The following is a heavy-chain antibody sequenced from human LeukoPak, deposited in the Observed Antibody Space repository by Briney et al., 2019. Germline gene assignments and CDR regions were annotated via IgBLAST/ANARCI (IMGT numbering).Heavy chain of an antibody. Sequence: GGSLRLSCAASGFTFSSYGMHWVRQARAKGLEWVANVKEDGSDKYYVDSLKGRFTISRDNAKNSLYLQMNSLRAEDTAVYYCAKDRTRQAYWGQGTLVTVSS. V-gene: IGHV3-7*03. D-gene: IGHD3-3*01. CDR3: AKDRTRQAY. CDR1: GFTFSSYG. CDR2: VKEDGSDK. J-gene: IGHJ4*02.